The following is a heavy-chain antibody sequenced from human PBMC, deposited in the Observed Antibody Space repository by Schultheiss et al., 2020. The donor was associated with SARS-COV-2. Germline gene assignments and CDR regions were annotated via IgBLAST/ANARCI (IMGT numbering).Heavy chain of an antibody. CDR2: IYTSGST. D-gene: IGHD6-19*01. J-gene: IGHJ4*02. CDR3: ARDGSSGWYGFDY. CDR1: GGSISSGNYY. Sequence: SETLSLTCTVSGGSISSGNYYWSWIRQPAGKGLEWIGRIYTSGSTNYNPSLKSRVTISVDKSKNQFSLKLSSVTAADTAVYYCARDGSSGWYGFDYWGQGTLVTVSS. V-gene: IGHV4-61*02.